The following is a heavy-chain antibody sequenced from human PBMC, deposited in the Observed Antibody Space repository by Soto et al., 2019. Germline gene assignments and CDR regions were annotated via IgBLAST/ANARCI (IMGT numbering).Heavy chain of an antibody. Sequence: GGSLRLSCTTSGFSFASFAMTWVRQAPGKGLEWVATISGSDGKTYYADSVKGRFSISRDTSRNTLYLQMNSLRADDTAFYYCAKWSYLDYWGQGTRVTVSS. CDR3: AKWSYLDY. D-gene: IGHD3-3*01. J-gene: IGHJ4*02. V-gene: IGHV3-23*01. CDR2: ISGSDGKT. CDR1: GFSFASFA.